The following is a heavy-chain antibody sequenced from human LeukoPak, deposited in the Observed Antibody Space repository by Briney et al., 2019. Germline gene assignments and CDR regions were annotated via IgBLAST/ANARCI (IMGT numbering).Heavy chain of an antibody. CDR1: GGTFSSYA. CDR3: ARAASDYYDSSGYLNWFDP. J-gene: IGHJ5*02. Sequence: ASVTVSCKASGGTFSSYAISWVRQAPGQGLEWMGGIIPIFGTANYAQKFQGRVTITADESTSTAYMELSSLRSEDTAVYYCARAASDYYDSSGYLNWFDPWGQGTLVTVSS. V-gene: IGHV1-69*13. CDR2: IIPIFGTA. D-gene: IGHD3-22*01.